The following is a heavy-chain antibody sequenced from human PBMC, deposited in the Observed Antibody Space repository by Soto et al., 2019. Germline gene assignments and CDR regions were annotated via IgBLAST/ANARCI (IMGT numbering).Heavy chain of an antibody. J-gene: IGHJ6*02. CDR1: GFTFRSYA. CDR2: ISGTGSPT. D-gene: IGHD1-26*01. V-gene: IGHV3-23*01. CDR3: ARDMSGGTYNYYYGMDV. Sequence: PGGSLRLSCAASGFTFRSYAMSWVRQAPGRGLEWVSAISGTGSPTYYADSVKGRFTIARDNSKNTLYLQMNSLRADDTAVYYCARDMSGGTYNYYYGMDVWGQGTTVTVSS.